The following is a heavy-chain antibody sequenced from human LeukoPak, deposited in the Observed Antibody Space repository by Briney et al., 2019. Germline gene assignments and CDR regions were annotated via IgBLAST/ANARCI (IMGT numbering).Heavy chain of an antibody. CDR2: IKQDGNEK. J-gene: IGHJ6*04. CDR3: ARGGSRATTAGTMDV. Sequence: GGSLRLSCAASGIRFSSYRMNWVRQSPGKGLEWVANIKQDGNEKYYVDSVKGRFTISRDNANNLLYLEMNSLRAEDTAIYYCARGGSRATTAGTMDVWGLGTTVTVFS. V-gene: IGHV3-7*03. CDR1: GIRFSSYR. D-gene: IGHD1-14*01.